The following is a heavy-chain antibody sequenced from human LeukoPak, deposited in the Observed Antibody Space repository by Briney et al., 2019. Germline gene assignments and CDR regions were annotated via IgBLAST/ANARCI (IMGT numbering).Heavy chain of an antibody. CDR1: GFTFSRYW. CDR3: TRVGYIDEGIDY. D-gene: IGHD5-24*01. Sequence: GGLRLSCAASGFTFSRYWMSWVRQAPGKGLEWVANIKQDGSKKSYVDSVKGRFTISRDNAKNSLYLQMNSLRAEDTAIYYCTRVGYIDEGIDYWGQGTLVTVSS. J-gene: IGHJ4*02. CDR2: IKQDGSKK. V-gene: IGHV3-7*04.